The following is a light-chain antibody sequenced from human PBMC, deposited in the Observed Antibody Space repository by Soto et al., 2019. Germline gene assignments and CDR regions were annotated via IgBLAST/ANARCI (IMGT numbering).Light chain of an antibody. CDR3: QEYKYSKK. V-gene: IGKV3-15*01. J-gene: IGKJ1*01. CDR1: QSVSSK. Sequence: EIVMTQSPATLSVSPGERATLSRRASQSVSSKLAWYKQKPGQTPRLLIYGASTRATGIPARFSGSGSETKFTLTISSLQSEDFAVYYCQEYKYSKKFGQGTKVDIK. CDR2: GAS.